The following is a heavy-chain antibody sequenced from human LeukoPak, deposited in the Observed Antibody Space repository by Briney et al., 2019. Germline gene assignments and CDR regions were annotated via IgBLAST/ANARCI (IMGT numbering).Heavy chain of an antibody. Sequence: PSETLSLTCAVYGGSFSGYYWSWIRQPPGKGLEWIGEIYESGNTNYNPSLKSRVTISVDKSKNQFSLKLSSVTAADTAIYYCARALYSSSWYFDYWGQGTLVTVSS. CDR1: GGSFSGYY. CDR3: ARALYSSSWYFDY. D-gene: IGHD6-13*01. J-gene: IGHJ4*02. CDR2: IYESGNT. V-gene: IGHV4-34*01.